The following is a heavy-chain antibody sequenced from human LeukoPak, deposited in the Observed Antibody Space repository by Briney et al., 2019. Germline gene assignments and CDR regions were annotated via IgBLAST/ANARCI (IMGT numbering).Heavy chain of an antibody. CDR2: IYHSGST. CDR1: GGSISSSNW. Sequence: SETLSLTCAVSGGSISSSNWWSWIRQPPGKGLEWIGEIYHSGSTNYNPSLKSRVTISVDKSKTQFSLKLSSVTAADTAVYYCARVVAGQYYFDYWGQGTLVTVSS. D-gene: IGHD6-19*01. J-gene: IGHJ4*02. V-gene: IGHV4-4*02. CDR3: ARVVAGQYYFDY.